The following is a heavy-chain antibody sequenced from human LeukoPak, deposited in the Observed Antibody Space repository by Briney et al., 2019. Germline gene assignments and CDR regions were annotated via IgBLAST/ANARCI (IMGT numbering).Heavy chain of an antibody. Sequence: GGSLRLSCAASGFTVSSNYMSWVRQAPGKGLEWVSVIYSGGSTYYADSVKGRFTISRDNTKNTLYLQMNSLRAEDTAVYYCAKGTGIEYYFDYWGQGTLVTVSS. CDR1: GFTVSSNY. CDR2: IYSGGST. D-gene: IGHD5-12*01. J-gene: IGHJ4*02. CDR3: AKGTGIEYYFDY. V-gene: IGHV3-66*01.